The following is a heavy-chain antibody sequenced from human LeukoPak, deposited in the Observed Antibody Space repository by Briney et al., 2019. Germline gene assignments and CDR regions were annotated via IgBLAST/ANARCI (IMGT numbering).Heavy chain of an antibody. CDR2: ISYDGSNK. J-gene: IGHJ6*02. CDR3: AKDFRKYVSSSSGMDV. Sequence: PGGSLRLSCAASGFTFSSYGMHWVRQAPGKGLEWVAVISYDGSNKYYADSVKGRFTISRDNSKNTLYLQMNSLRAEDTAVYYCAKDFRKYVSSSSGMDVWGQGTTVTVSS. CDR1: GFTFSSYG. D-gene: IGHD6-6*01. V-gene: IGHV3-30*18.